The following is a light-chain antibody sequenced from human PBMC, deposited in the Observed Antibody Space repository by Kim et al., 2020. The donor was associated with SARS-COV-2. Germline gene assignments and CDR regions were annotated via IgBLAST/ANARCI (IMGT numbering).Light chain of an antibody. CDR2: QDS. CDR1: KLGDKY. Sequence: VSPGQTASITCAGDKLGDKYACWYQQKPGQSPVLVIYQDSKRPSGIPERFSGSNSGNTATLTISGTQAMDEADYYCQAWDSSTVVFGGGTKLTVL. V-gene: IGLV3-1*01. J-gene: IGLJ2*01. CDR3: QAWDSSTVV.